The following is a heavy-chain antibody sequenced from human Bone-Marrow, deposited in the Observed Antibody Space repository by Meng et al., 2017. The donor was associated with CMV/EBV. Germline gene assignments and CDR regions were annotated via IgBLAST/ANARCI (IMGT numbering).Heavy chain of an antibody. V-gene: IGHV1-8*03. D-gene: IGHD6-13*01. Sequence: ASVKVSCKASGYTFTGYYMHWVRQAPGQGLEWMGWMNPNSGNTGYAQKFQGRVTITRNTSISTAYMELSSLRSEDTAVYYCATIGAGHGELDIWGQVTMVTVSS. J-gene: IGHJ3*02. CDR2: MNPNSGNT. CDR1: GYTFTGYY. CDR3: ATIGAGHGELDI.